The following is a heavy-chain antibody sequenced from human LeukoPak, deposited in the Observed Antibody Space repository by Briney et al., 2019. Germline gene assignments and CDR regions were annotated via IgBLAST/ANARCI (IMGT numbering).Heavy chain of an antibody. CDR2: ISGSGGST. J-gene: IGHJ4*02. D-gene: IGHD3-16*01. CDR1: GFTFSTYA. Sequence: PGGSLRLSCAASGFTFSTYAMSWVRQAPGKGLEWVSGISGSGGSTYYADSVKGRFTISRDNSQNTLYLQMNSLRGEDTAVYYCAKSPRGSHWVVFDYCGQGTLVTVSS. CDR3: AKSPRGSHWVVFDY. V-gene: IGHV3-23*01.